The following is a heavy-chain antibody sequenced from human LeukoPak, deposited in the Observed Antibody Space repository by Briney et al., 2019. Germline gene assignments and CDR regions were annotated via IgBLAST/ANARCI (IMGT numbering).Heavy chain of an antibody. Sequence: SETLSLTCAVYGGSFSGYYWSWIRQPPGKGLEWIGEINHSGSTNYNPSLKSRVTISVDTSKNQFSLKLSSVTAADTAVYYCARVFGYCTNGVCYIRRRYFDYWGQGTLSPSPQ. CDR2: INHSGST. V-gene: IGHV4-34*01. J-gene: IGHJ4*02. CDR1: GGSFSGYY. D-gene: IGHD2-8*01. CDR3: ARVFGYCTNGVCYIRRRYFDY.